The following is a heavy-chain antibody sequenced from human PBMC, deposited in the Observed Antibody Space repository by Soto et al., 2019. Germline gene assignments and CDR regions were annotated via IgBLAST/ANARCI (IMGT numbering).Heavy chain of an antibody. CDR1: GFTFNNAW. CDR3: TIDRVELRQFDS. J-gene: IGHJ4*02. Sequence: EVQLVESGGGLVKPGGSLTLSCATSGFTFNNAWMSWVRQAPGKGLEWVGRIKTKTGGGTTDYAATVRGRFTISKDDSKNTLYLQMNSLKTEDTAVYYCTIDRVELRQFDSWGQGTLVTVSA. CDR2: IKTKTGGGTT. V-gene: IGHV3-15*01. D-gene: IGHD1-7*01.